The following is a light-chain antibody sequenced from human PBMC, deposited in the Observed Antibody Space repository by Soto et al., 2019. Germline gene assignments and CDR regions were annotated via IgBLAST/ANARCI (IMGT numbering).Light chain of an antibody. V-gene: IGLV2-11*01. J-gene: IGLJ1*01. CDR1: SSDVGGYNY. CDR2: DVT. Sequence: QSALTQPRSVSGSPGQSITISCTGTSSDVGGYNYVSWYQHYPGKAPKLMIYDVTKRPSGVPDRFSGSKSGTTASLTISGLQAEDEADYYCCSFAGGNTFAFGTGTKLTVL. CDR3: CSFAGGNTFA.